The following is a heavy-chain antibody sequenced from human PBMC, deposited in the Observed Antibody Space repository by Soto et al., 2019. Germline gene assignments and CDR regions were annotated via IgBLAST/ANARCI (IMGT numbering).Heavy chain of an antibody. CDR2: IDAGNGNT. J-gene: IGHJ4*02. CDR3: ARCGGDCYTLTYYFDY. Sequence: ASVKVSCKTSGYTFTSHALHWVRQAPGQRLEWMGWIDAGNGNTKYSQKFQGRVTITRDTSASTAYMELSSLRSEDTAVYYCARCGGDCYTLTYYFDYWGQGTLVTVSS. V-gene: IGHV1-3*01. CDR1: GYTFTSHA. D-gene: IGHD2-21*02.